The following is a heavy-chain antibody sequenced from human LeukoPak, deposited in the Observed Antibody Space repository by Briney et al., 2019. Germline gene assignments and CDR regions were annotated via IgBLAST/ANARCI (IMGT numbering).Heavy chain of an antibody. D-gene: IGHD3-9*01. CDR1: GYTLTELS. CDR3: ATKWMNFDWLLSVAFDI. Sequence: ASVKVSCKVSGYTLTELSMHWVRQAPGKGLEWMGGFDPEDGETIYAQKFQGRVTMTEDTSTDTAYMELGSLRSEDTAVYYCATKWMNFDWLLSVAFDIWGQGTMVTVSS. CDR2: FDPEDGET. V-gene: IGHV1-24*01. J-gene: IGHJ3*02.